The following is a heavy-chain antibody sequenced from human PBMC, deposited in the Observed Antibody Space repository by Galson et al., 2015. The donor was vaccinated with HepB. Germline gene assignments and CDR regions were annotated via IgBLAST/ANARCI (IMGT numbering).Heavy chain of an antibody. CDR3: ARVFRTTGTTYAFDI. V-gene: IGHV5-10-1*01. D-gene: IGHD1-1*01. CDR1: GYSFTSYW. CDR2: IDPSDSYT. J-gene: IGHJ3*02. Sequence: QSGAEVKKPGESLRISCKGSGYSFTSYWISWVRQMPGKGLEWMGRIDPSDSYTNYSPSFQGHVTISADKSISTAYLQWSSLKASDTAMYYCARVFRTTGTTYAFDIWGQGTMVTVSS.